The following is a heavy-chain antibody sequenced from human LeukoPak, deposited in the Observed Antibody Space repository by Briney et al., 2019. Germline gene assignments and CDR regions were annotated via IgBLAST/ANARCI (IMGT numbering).Heavy chain of an antibody. CDR1: GYSISSGYY. D-gene: IGHD2-15*01. Sequence: SETLSLTFAVSGYSISSGYYWGWIRQPPGKGLEWFGSIYHSGSTYYNPSLKSRVTISVDTSKNQFSLKLSSVTAADTAVYYCARVVGPWGQGTLVTVSS. CDR3: ARVVGP. J-gene: IGHJ5*02. V-gene: IGHV4-38-2*01. CDR2: IYHSGST.